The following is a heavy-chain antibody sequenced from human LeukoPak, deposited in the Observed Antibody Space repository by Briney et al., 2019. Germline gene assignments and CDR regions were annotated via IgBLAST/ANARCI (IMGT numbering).Heavy chain of an antibody. CDR1: GYTFTSYG. D-gene: IGHD3-9*01. CDR3: ARDPSVRYYDILTGYWWFDP. Sequence: ASVTVSCKASGYTFTSYGISWVRQAPGQGLEWMGWISAYNGNTNYAQKLQGRVTMTTDTSTSTAYMELRSLRSDDTAVYYCARDPSVRYYDILTGYWWFDPWGQGTLVTVSS. V-gene: IGHV1-18*04. J-gene: IGHJ5*02. CDR2: ISAYNGNT.